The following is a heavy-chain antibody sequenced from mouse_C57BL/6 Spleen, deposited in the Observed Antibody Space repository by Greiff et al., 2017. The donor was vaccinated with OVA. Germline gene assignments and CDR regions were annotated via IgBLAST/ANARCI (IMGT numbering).Heavy chain of an antibody. J-gene: IGHJ3*01. CDR1: GYTFTSYW. V-gene: IGHV1-55*01. Sequence: QVQLKQPGAELVKPGASVKMSCKASGYTFTSYWITWVKQRPGQGLEWIGDIYPGSGSTNYNEKFKSKATLTVDTSSSTAYMQLSSLTSEDSAVYYCARGHYDYDDPWFAYWGQGTLVTVSA. CDR3: ARGHYDYDDPWFAY. D-gene: IGHD2-4*01. CDR2: IYPGSGST.